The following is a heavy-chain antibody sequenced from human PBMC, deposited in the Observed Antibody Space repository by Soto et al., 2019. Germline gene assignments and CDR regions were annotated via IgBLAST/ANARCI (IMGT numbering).Heavy chain of an antibody. CDR3: ARRAYDFWSGYYTPLDY. CDR1: GGSISSGDYY. J-gene: IGHJ4*02. CDR2: IYYSGST. V-gene: IGHV4-30-4*01. Sequence: SETLSLTCTVSGGSISSGDYYWSWIRQPPGKGLEWIGYIYYSGSTYYNPSLKSRVTISVDTSKNQFSLKLSSVTAADTAVYYCARRAYDFWSGYYTPLDYWGQGTLVTVSS. D-gene: IGHD3-3*01.